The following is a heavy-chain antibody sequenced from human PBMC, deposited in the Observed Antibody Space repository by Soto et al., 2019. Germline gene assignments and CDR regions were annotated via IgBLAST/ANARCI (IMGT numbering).Heavy chain of an antibody. CDR3: ASDLHYGSGKVAAYFYGMDV. V-gene: IGHV1-69*13. CDR1: GGTFSSYA. CDR2: IIPIFGTA. D-gene: IGHD3-10*01. Sequence: SVKVSCKASGGTFSSYAISWVRQAPGQGLEWMGGIIPIFGTANYAQKFQGRVTITADESTSTAYMELSSLRSEDTAVYYCASDLHYGSGKVAAYFYGMDVWGQGTTVTVSS. J-gene: IGHJ6*02.